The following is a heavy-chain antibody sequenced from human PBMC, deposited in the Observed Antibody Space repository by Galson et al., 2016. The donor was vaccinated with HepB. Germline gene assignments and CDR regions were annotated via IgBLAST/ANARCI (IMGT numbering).Heavy chain of an antibody. D-gene: IGHD1-26*01. J-gene: IGHJ4*02. CDR1: GGSFSGYY. CDR2: IDPSGRP. V-gene: IGHV4-34*01. CDR3: SRGDWETRCGD. Sequence: SETLSLTCGVDGGSFSGYYWTWIRQPPGKGLEWIGEIDPSGRPSYNPSLKSRVAISVDTSKNHISLKLKSLTATDKSVYYCSRGDWETRCGDCGQGTLVTVSS.